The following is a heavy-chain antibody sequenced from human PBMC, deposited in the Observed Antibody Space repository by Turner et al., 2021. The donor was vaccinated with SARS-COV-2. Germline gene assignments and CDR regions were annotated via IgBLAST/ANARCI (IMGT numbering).Heavy chain of an antibody. D-gene: IGHD2-2*01. V-gene: IGHV3-21*01. Sequence: EVQLVESGGGLVKPGGSLRLSCAASGFTFSSYRRNWVRQAPGEGLEWVSSISSTSSYISYADSVKGRFTISRDNAKNSLYLQMNSLRAEDTAVYYCARQLGYCSSTICYRFLRGGMDVWGQGTTVTVSS. J-gene: IGHJ6*02. CDR1: GFTFSSYR. CDR3: ARQLGYCSSTICYRFLRGGMDV. CDR2: ISSTSSYI.